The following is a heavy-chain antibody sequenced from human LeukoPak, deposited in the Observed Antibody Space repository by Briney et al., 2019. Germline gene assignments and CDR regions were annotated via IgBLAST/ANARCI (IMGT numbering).Heavy chain of an antibody. J-gene: IGHJ3*02. D-gene: IGHD6-13*01. CDR3: AKDASSSWRWGAFDI. CDR1: GFKFDDYG. V-gene: IGHV3-20*04. Sequence: GGSLRLSCTASGFKFDDYGMTWVRQAPGKGLEWVSDINWNGDSRGYAHSVRGRFTIYRDNSKNSLYLQMNSLRVEDTAVYYCAKDASSSWRWGAFDIWGQGIVVTVSS. CDR2: INWNGDSR.